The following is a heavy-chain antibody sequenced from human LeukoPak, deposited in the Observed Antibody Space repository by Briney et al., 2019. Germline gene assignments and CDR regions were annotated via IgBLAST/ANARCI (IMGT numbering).Heavy chain of an antibody. CDR2: VDPEDGET. Sequence: ASVKVSCKVSGYTFTDYYMHWVQQAPGKGLEWMGLVDPEDGETIYAGKFQGRVTITADTSTDTAYMELSSLRSEDTAVYYCATVVTGENWFDPWGQGTLVTVSS. CDR3: ATVVTGENWFDP. V-gene: IGHV1-69-2*01. D-gene: IGHD7-27*01. CDR1: GYTFTDYY. J-gene: IGHJ5*02.